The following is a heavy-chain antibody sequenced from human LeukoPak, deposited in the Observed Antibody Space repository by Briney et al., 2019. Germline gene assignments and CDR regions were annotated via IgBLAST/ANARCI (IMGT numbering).Heavy chain of an antibody. CDR3: AELGITMTGGV. D-gene: IGHD3-10*02. J-gene: IGHJ6*04. CDR1: GFTFSSYE. V-gene: IGHV3-48*03. CDR2: ISSSGSTI. Sequence: GGSLRLSCAASGFTFSSYEMNWVRQAPGKGLEWVSYISSSGSTIYYADSVKGRFTISRDNAKNSLYLQMNSLRAEDTAVYYCAELGITMTGGVWGKGTTVTISS.